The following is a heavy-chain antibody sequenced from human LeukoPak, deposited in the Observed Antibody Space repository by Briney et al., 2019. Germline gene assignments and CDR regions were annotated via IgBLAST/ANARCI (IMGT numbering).Heavy chain of an antibody. J-gene: IGHJ6*04. CDR1: GFTFTTYT. D-gene: IGHD1-26*01. CDR3: AKAVGSLFYYGMDV. Sequence: GGSLRLSCAASGFTFTTYTMSWVRQAPGKGLEWVSAIRGSGGSTYYADSVKGRFTISRDNSKNTLYLQKNSLRAEDTAVYYCAKAVGSLFYYGMDVWGKGTSVTVSS. CDR2: IRGSGGST. V-gene: IGHV3-23*01.